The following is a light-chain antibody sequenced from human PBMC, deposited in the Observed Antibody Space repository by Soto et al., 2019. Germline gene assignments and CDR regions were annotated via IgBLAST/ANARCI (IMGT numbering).Light chain of an antibody. CDR3: QQRGTWPPLS. Sequence: EIVLTQSPATLSLSPGDRAILSCRASQNIGTNLAWYLQRPGQAPRLLIYAASNLASGIPARFSGSGSGTDFSLTIGNLEPEDFAVYYCQQRGTWPPLSFGGGTKVQIK. CDR2: AAS. CDR1: QNIGTN. V-gene: IGKV3-11*01. J-gene: IGKJ4*01.